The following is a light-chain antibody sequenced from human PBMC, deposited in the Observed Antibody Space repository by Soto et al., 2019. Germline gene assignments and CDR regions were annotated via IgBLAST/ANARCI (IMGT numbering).Light chain of an antibody. Sequence: QPVLTQSPSATASLGASVKLTCTLSSGNSSYAIAWHQQQPEKGPRYLMKLSSDGSHSKGDGIHDRFSGSSSGAERYRTISSLQSEDEDDYYCQTWDTGARVVFGGGTKVTAL. CDR3: QTWDTGARVV. CDR1: SGNSSYA. V-gene: IGLV4-69*01. J-gene: IGLJ2*01. CDR2: LSSDGSH.